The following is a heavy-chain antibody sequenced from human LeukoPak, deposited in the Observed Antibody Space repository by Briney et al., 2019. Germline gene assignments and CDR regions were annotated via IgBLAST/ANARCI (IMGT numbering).Heavy chain of an antibody. D-gene: IGHD6-13*01. CDR2: IYSSGST. Sequence: PSETLSLTCTVSGVSINNYYWSWIRQPPGKGLEWIGCIYSSGSTNYSPSLKSRVTISVDTPKNPFSLKLSSVTAADTAVYYCARHDAGNWYPYFDNWGQGTVVTVSS. V-gene: IGHV4-59*08. CDR1: GVSINNYY. CDR3: ARHDAGNWYPYFDN. J-gene: IGHJ4*02.